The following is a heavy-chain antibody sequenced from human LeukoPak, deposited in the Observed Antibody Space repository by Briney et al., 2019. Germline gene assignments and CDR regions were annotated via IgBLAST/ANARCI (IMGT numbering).Heavy chain of an antibody. CDR1: GGSVSSGCYY. J-gene: IGHJ4*02. V-gene: IGHV4-61*01. CDR3: ARGSVDIVVTTGFDY. CDR2: IYYSGST. D-gene: IGHD5-12*01. Sequence: SETLSLTCTVSGGSVSSGCYYWSWIRQPPGQGLEWIGYIYYSGSTNYNPSLKSRVTISVDTSKNQFSLNLSSVTAADTAEYYCARGSVDIVVTTGFDYWGQGTLVTDSS.